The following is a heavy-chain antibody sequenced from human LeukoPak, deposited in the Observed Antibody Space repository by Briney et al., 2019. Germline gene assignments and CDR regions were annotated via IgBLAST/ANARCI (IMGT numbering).Heavy chain of an antibody. V-gene: IGHV1-18*01. Sequence: ASVKVSCKASGYTFTSYGISWVRQAPGQGLEWMGWISAYNGNTNYAQKLQGRVTMTTDTSTSTAYMELRSLRSDDTAVYYCARVRGAGYCSGGSCYRPTAEPHWFDPWGQGTLVTVSS. J-gene: IGHJ5*02. CDR3: ARVRGAGYCSGGSCYRPTAEPHWFDP. D-gene: IGHD2-15*01. CDR2: ISAYNGNT. CDR1: GYTFTSYG.